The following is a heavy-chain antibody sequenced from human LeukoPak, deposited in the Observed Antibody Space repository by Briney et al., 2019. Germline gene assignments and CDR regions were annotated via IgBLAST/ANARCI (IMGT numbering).Heavy chain of an antibody. J-gene: IGHJ4*02. CDR1: GFTFRSFG. Sequence: GGSLRLSCAASGFTFRSFGMHWVRQAPGKGLEWVAFIRYDGSDKYYADSVKGRFTISRDNSKNTLYLQMNSLRAEDTAVYYCAKTYYHDSSGYYPDYWGQGTLVTVSS. V-gene: IGHV3-30*02. D-gene: IGHD3-22*01. CDR3: AKTYYHDSSGYYPDY. CDR2: IRYDGSDK.